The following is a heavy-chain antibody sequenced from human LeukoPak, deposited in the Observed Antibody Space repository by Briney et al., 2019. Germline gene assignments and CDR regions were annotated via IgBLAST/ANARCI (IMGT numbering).Heavy chain of an antibody. CDR2: INHSGST. CDR3: ARCLVVPRYYYYYMDV. J-gene: IGHJ6*03. CDR1: GGSFSGYY. Sequence: PSETLSLTCAVYGGSFSGYYWSWIRQPPGKGLEWIGEINHSGSTNYNPSLKSRVTISVDTSKNQSSLKLSSVTAADTAVYYCARCLVVPRYYYYYMDVWGKGTTVTVSS. V-gene: IGHV4-34*01. D-gene: IGHD2-2*01.